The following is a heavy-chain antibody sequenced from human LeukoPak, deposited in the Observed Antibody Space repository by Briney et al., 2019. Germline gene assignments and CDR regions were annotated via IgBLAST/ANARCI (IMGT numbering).Heavy chain of an antibody. CDR2: ITVDGEDT. V-gene: IGHV3-23*01. J-gene: IGHJ4*02. D-gene: IGHD6-6*01. CDR3: AKVAYSSSSDLGNSLGFDY. CDR1: GFNFRKYG. Sequence: GGSLRLSCDASGFNFRKYGMTWVRQAPGKGLEWVSSITVDGEDTFYADSVKGRFTISRDNSKNTLYLQMNGLRADDTAVYYCAKVAYSSSSDLGNSLGFDYWGQGSLVTVSS.